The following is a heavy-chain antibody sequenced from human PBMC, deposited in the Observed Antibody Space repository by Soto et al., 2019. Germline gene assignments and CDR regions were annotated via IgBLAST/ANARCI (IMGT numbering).Heavy chain of an antibody. CDR1: GGSISSYY. Sequence: QVQLQESGPGLVKPSETLSLTCTVSGGSISSYYWSWIRQPPGKGLEWIGYIYYSGSTNYNPSLKSRVTISVDTSKNQFSLKLRSVTAADTAVYYCARGGYYDSSGYSLQHWGQGTLVTVSS. J-gene: IGHJ1*01. D-gene: IGHD3-22*01. CDR2: IYYSGST. V-gene: IGHV4-59*01. CDR3: ARGGYYDSSGYSLQH.